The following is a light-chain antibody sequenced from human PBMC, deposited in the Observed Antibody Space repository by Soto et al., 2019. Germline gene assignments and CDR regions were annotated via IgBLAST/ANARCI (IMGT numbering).Light chain of an antibody. J-gene: IGKJ1*01. CDR1: QSISIW. CDR2: KAS. V-gene: IGKV1-5*03. CDR3: QQYNSSSVT. Sequence: DIQMTQSPSTLSASVGDRVTITGRASQSISIWLAWYQQKPGKAPKXXIYKASSLASGVLSRFSGSGSGTECTRTISSLQPDDFATYYCQQYNSSSVTFGQGTQVDIK.